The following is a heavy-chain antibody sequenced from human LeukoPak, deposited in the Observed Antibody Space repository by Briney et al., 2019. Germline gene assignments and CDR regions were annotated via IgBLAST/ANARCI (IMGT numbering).Heavy chain of an antibody. J-gene: IGHJ5*02. CDR3: ARVSTTTVTVEA. CDR1: GGSVSSGSYY. CDR2: IYYSGST. V-gene: IGHV4-61*01. D-gene: IGHD4-17*01. Sequence: SETLSLTCTVSGGSVSSGSYYWSWIRQPPGKGLEWIGYIYYSGSTNYNPSLKSRVTISVDTSKNQFSLKLSSVTAADTAVYYCARVSTTTVTVEAWGQGTLVTVSS.